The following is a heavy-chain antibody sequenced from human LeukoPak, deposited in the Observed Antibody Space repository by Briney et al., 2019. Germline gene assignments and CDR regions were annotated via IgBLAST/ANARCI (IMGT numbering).Heavy chain of an antibody. CDR2: IYYSGST. Sequence: SETLSLTCTVSGGSISSYYWSWIRQPPGKGLEWIGYIYYSGSTNYNPSLKSRVTISVDTSRNQFSLKLSSVTAADTAVYYRARVSAAAPYYFDYWGQGTLVTVSS. V-gene: IGHV4-59*01. CDR1: GGSISSYY. CDR3: ARVSAAAPYYFDY. J-gene: IGHJ4*02. D-gene: IGHD6-13*01.